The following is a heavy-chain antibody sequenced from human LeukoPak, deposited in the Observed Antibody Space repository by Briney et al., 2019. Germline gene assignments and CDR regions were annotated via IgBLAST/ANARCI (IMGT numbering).Heavy chain of an antibody. V-gene: IGHV3-48*03. Sequence: GGSLRLSCAASGFTFSSYEMNWVRQAPGKGLEWVSYISSSGSTIYYADSVKGRFTISRDNAKNSLYLQMNSLRAEDTAVYYCARNARPYNARGHYYYYMDVWGKGTTVTVSS. CDR2: ISSSGSTI. CDR1: GFTFSSYE. CDR3: ARNARPYNARGHYYYYMDV. D-gene: IGHD1-14*01. J-gene: IGHJ6*03.